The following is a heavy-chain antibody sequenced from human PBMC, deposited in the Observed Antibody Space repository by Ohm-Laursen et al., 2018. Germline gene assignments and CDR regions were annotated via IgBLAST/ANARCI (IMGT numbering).Heavy chain of an antibody. D-gene: IGHD5-24*01. CDR1: GFTLSSYD. Sequence: GSLRLSCTASGFTLSSYDMNWVRQAPGKGLEWISYISETGSHIYDADSMRGRFTVARDNAKNLLYLQMNSLRAEDTALYYCAKDIGSGYRYYYGMDVWGQGTTVTVSS. CDR2: ISETGSHI. V-gene: IGHV3-21*04. J-gene: IGHJ6*02. CDR3: AKDIGSGYRYYYGMDV.